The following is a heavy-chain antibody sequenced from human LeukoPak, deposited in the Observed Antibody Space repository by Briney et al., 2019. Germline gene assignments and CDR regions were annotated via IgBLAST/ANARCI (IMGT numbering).Heavy chain of an antibody. D-gene: IGHD5-12*01. CDR1: GFTFSSYG. CDR2: ISGSGGNT. CDR3: AKDPGWLRTGDDY. V-gene: IGHV3-23*01. J-gene: IGHJ4*02. Sequence: PGGSLRLSCAASGFTFSSYGMSWVRQAPGKGLEWVSGISGSGGNTYYADSVKGRFTISRDNSENTLYLQMNSLRAEDTAVYYCAKDPGWLRTGDDYWGQGTLVTVSS.